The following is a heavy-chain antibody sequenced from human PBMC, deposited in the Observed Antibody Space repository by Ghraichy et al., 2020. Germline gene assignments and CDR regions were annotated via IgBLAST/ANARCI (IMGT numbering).Heavy chain of an antibody. V-gene: IGHV1-69*13. J-gene: IGHJ5*02. Sequence: SVKVSCKASGGTFSSYAISWVRQAPGQGLEWMGGIIPIFGTANYAQKFQGRVTITADESTSTAYMELSSLRSEDTAVYYCARGTVVPAALWFDPWGQGTLVTVSS. D-gene: IGHD2-2*01. CDR1: GGTFSSYA. CDR3: ARGTVVPAALWFDP. CDR2: IIPIFGTA.